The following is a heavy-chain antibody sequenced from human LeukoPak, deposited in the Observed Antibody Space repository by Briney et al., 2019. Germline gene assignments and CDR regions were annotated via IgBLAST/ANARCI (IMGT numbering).Heavy chain of an antibody. CDR1: GGSFSGYY. D-gene: IGHD3-16*02. J-gene: IGHJ5*02. CDR2: INHSGST. Sequence: SETLSLTCAVYGGSFSGYYWSWIRQPPGKGLEWIGEINHSGSTNYNPSLKSRVTISVDTSKNQFSLKLSSVTAADTAVYYCARGLTVYDYIWGSYRSRSWFDPCGQGTLVTVSS. V-gene: IGHV4-34*01. CDR3: ARGLTVYDYIWGSYRSRSWFDP.